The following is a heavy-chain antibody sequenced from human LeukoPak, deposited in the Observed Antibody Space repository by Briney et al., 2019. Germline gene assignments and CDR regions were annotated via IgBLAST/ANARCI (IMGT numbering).Heavy chain of an antibody. CDR1: GYTLTELS. J-gene: IGHJ4*02. CDR2: FDPEDGET. Sequence: ASVKVSCKVSGYTLTELSMHWVRQAPGKGLEWMGGFDPEDGETIYAQKFQGRVTMTEDTSSDTAYMELSSLRSEDTAVYYCATAAMVPYYFDYWGQGTLVTVSS. D-gene: IGHD5-18*01. V-gene: IGHV1-24*01. CDR3: ATAAMVPYYFDY.